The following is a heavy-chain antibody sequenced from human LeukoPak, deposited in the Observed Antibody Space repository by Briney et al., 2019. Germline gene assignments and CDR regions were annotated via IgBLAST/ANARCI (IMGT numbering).Heavy chain of an antibody. D-gene: IGHD5-24*01. V-gene: IGHV3-30*18. CDR2: ISYDGSNK. CDR3: AKAGMATYFEREDY. Sequence: GGSLRLSCAASGFTFSNYGMHWVRQAPGKGLEWVAVISYDGSNKYYADSVKGRFTISRDNSKNTLYLQMNSLRAEDTAVYYCAKAGMATYFEREDYWGQGTLVTVSS. CDR1: GFTFSNYG. J-gene: IGHJ4*02.